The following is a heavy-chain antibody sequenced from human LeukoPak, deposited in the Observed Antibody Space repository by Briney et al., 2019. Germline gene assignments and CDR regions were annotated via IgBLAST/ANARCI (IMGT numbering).Heavy chain of an antibody. V-gene: IGHV4-34*01. J-gene: IGHJ3*02. Sequence: PSETLSLTCAVYGGSFSGYYWSWIRQPPGKGLEWIGEINHSGSTNYNPSLKSRVTISVDTSKNQFSLKLSSVTAADTAVYYCARDRTGYYDSSAHDAFDIWGQGTMVTVSS. CDR3: ARDRTGYYDSSAHDAFDI. CDR2: INHSGST. CDR1: GGSFSGYY. D-gene: IGHD3-22*01.